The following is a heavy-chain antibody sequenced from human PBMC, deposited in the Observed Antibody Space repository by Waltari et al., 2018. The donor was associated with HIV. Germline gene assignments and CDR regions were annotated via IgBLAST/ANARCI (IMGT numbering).Heavy chain of an antibody. J-gene: IGHJ4*02. CDR1: GFTVSSNY. CDR3: ARDPEMATKWGY. D-gene: IGHD5-12*01. V-gene: IGHV3-53*01. CDR2: IYSGGST. Sequence: EVQLVESGGGLIQPGGSLRLSCAASGFTVSSNYMSWVRQAPGKGLDCVSVIYSGGSTYYADSVKGRFTIARDNSKNTLYLQMNSLRAEDTAVYYCARDPEMATKWGYGGQGTLVTVSS.